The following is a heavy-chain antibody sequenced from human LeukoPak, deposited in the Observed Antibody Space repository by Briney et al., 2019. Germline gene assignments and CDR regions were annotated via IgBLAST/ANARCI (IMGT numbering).Heavy chain of an antibody. CDR1: GFTFSRST. J-gene: IGHJ3*02. V-gene: IGHV3-21*01. CDR2: ISSSSTYI. Sequence: GGSLRLSCAVSGFTFSRSTMNWVRQAPGKGLEWVSSISSSSTYIYYADSVKGRFTISRDNAKKSLNLQMNSLTAEDTAVYYYATDPSDYETDAFDIWGQGTMVTVSS. D-gene: IGHD5-12*01. CDR3: ATDPSDYETDAFDI.